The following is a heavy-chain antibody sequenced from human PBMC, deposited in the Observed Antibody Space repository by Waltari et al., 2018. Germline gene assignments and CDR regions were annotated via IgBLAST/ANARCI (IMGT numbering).Heavy chain of an antibody. V-gene: IGHV3-7*01. J-gene: IGHJ4*02. CDR2: IKQDGREK. Sequence: EVQLVESGGGLVQPGGSLRLSCAASEFTFSSYWMSWVRQAPGKGLEWVANIKQDGREKYYVDSVKGRFTISRDNAKNSLYLQMNSLRAEDTAVYYCASLLGMGDYWGQGTLVTVSS. CDR3: ASLLGMGDY. CDR1: EFTFSSYW. D-gene: IGHD7-27*01.